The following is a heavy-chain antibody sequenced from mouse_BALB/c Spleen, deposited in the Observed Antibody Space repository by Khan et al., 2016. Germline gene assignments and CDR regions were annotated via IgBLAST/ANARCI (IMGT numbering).Heavy chain of an antibody. CDR3: ARGGSSYGGAMDY. Sequence: EVKLEVSGPGLVKPSQSLSLTCTVTGYSITSDYAWNWIRQFPGNKLEWMGYITYSGSTSYNPSLKSRFSITRDTSKNQFFLQSNSVTTEDIATYDWARGGSSYGGAMDYWGQGTSVTVSS. J-gene: IGHJ4*01. CDR2: ITYSGST. CDR1: GYSITSDYA. V-gene: IGHV3-2*02. D-gene: IGHD1-1*01.